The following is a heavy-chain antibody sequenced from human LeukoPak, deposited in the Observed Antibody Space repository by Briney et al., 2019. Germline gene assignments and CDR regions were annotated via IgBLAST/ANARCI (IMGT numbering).Heavy chain of an antibody. J-gene: IGHJ4*02. CDR3: ARHSGHEGYYFDY. D-gene: IGHD1-26*01. CDR2: VYYSGST. V-gene: IGHV4-59*08. Sequence: SETLSLTCTVSGDSISGYYWSWIRQPPGKGLEWIGYVYYSGSTNYNPSLKSRVTISVDASKNQFSLKLSSVTAADTAVYFCARHSGHEGYYFDYWGQGTLVTVSS. CDR1: GDSISGYY.